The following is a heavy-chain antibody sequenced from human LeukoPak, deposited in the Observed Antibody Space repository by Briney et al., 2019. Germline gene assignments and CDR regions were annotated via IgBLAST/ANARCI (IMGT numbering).Heavy chain of an antibody. J-gene: IGHJ4*02. CDR1: GGSFSGYY. Sequence: SETLSLTCAVYGGSFSGYYWSWIRQPPGKGLEYIGYIHYSGITNYNPSLKSRVTLSVDTSKNQFSLKLSSVTAADTAVYYCARHGYLGGPDFDYWGQGTLVTVSS. V-gene: IGHV4-59*08. D-gene: IGHD2-2*03. CDR3: ARHGYLGGPDFDY. CDR2: IHYSGIT.